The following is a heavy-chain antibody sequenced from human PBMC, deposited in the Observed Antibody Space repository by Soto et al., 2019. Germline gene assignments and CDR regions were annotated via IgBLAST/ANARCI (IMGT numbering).Heavy chain of an antibody. D-gene: IGHD5-18*01. CDR3: ARDLVDTAMVFANWFDP. CDR1: GGTFSSYA. CDR2: IIPIFGTA. Sequence: ASVKVSCKASGGTFSSYAISWVRQAPGQGLEWMGGIIPIFGTASYAQKFQDRVTITADESTSTAYMELSSLRSEDTAVYYCARDLVDTAMVFANWFDPWGQGTLVTVSS. V-gene: IGHV1-69*13. J-gene: IGHJ5*02.